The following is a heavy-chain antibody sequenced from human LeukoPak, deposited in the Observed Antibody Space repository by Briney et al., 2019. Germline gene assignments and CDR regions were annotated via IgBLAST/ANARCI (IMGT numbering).Heavy chain of an antibody. J-gene: IGHJ4*02. CDR3: ARSLVN. D-gene: IGHD6-6*01. CDR2: INSNSGGT. Sequence: ASVNVSCKTSGYNFTGNYMHWVRQAPGQGLEGMGWINSNSGGTKYAQKFQGRITMTRDTSIRTGYMELSSLRSDDTAVYYCARSLVNWGRGTLVTVSS. V-gene: IGHV1-2*02. CDR1: GYNFTGNY.